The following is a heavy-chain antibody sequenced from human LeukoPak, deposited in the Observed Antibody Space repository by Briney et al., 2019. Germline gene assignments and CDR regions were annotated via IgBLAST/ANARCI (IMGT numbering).Heavy chain of an antibody. CDR3: ARRDPVRFGELDAFDI. CDR1: GGSISSYY. D-gene: IGHD3-10*01. V-gene: IGHV4-59*08. J-gene: IGHJ3*02. CDR2: IYYSGST. Sequence: SETLSLTCTVSGGSISSYYWSWLRQPPGKGLEWIGYIYYSGSTNYNPSLKSRVTISVDTSKDQFSLKLSSVTAADTAVYYCARRDPVRFGELDAFDIWGQGTMVTVSS.